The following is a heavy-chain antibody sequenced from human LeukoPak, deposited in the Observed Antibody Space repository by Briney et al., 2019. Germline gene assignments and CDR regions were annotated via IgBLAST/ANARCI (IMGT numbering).Heavy chain of an antibody. CDR2: IRVGDVT. D-gene: IGHD3-16*01. V-gene: IGHV3-53*01. J-gene: IGHJ3*01. CDR3: AREDNGGATDDGFDV. Sequence: GGSLRLSCAASGFAVSNKFMYWVRQAPGKGLKWVSVIRVGDVTHYADSVKGRFTTSRDSSKNTVYLRMESLRVEDTAVYYCAREDNGGATDDGFDVWGRGTVVIVSS. CDR1: GFAVSNKF.